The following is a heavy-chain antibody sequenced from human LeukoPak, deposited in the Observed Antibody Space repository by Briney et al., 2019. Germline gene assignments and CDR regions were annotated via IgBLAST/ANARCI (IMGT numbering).Heavy chain of an antibody. Sequence: SQTLSLTCTVSGGSISSGSYYWSWIRQPAGKGLEWIGRIYTSGSTNYNPSLKSRVTISVDTSKNQFSLKLSSVTAADTAVYYCASNHYDYVWGSYRFDYWGQGTLVTVSS. V-gene: IGHV4-61*02. CDR2: IYTSGST. D-gene: IGHD3-16*02. J-gene: IGHJ4*02. CDR1: GGSISSGSYY. CDR3: ASNHYDYVWGSYRFDY.